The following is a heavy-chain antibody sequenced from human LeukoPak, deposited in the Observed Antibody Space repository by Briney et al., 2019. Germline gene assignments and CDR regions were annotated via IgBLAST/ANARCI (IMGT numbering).Heavy chain of an antibody. V-gene: IGHV3-21*04. CDR3: ARELFMEGATQFDY. J-gene: IGHJ4*02. CDR2: ISSSSSYI. D-gene: IGHD1-26*01. Sequence: PGGSLRLSCAASGFTFSSYSMNWVRQAPGKGLEWVSSISSSSSYIYYADSVKGRFTISRDNAKNSLYLQMNSLRAEDTAVYYCARELFMEGATQFDYWGQRALVTVSS. CDR1: GFTFSSYS.